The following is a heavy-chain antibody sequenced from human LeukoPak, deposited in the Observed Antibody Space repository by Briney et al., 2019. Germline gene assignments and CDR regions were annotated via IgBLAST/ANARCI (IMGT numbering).Heavy chain of an antibody. V-gene: IGHV3-74*01. J-gene: IGHJ5*02. CDR3: ARPMVAASNWFDP. CDR2: INSDGSST. D-gene: IGHD2-15*01. Sequence: GGSLRLSCAASEFTFITYWMHWVRQAPGKGLVWVSRINSDGSSTNYADSVKGRFTISRDNAKNTLYLQMNSLRAEDTAVYYCARPMVAASNWFDPWGQGTLVTVSS. CDR1: EFTFITYW.